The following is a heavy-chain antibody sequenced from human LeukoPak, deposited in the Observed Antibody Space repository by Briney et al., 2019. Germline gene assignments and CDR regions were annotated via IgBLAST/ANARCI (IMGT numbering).Heavy chain of an antibody. D-gene: IGHD3-16*02. V-gene: IGHV3-21*01. CDR1: GFTFSSYS. CDR2: ISSSSSYI. J-gene: IGHJ4*02. Sequence: GGSLRLSCAASGFTFSSYSMNWVRQAPGKGLEWVSSISSSSSYIYYADSVKGRFTISRDNAKNSLYLQMNSLRAEDTAVYYCARDLMITFGGVIPEDYWGQGTLVTVSS. CDR3: ARDLMITFGGVIPEDY.